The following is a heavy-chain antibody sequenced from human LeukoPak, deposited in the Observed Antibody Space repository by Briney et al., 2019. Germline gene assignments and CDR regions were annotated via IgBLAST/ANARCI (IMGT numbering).Heavy chain of an antibody. Sequence: GGSLRLSCAASGFTFSSYSMNWIRQAPGKGLEWVSSISSSSSYIYYADSVKGRFTISRDNAKNSLYLQMNSLRAEDTAVYYCARGSQSYYDFWSGYPNWFDPWGQGTLVTVSS. CDR3: ARGSQSYYDFWSGYPNWFDP. V-gene: IGHV3-21*01. CDR1: GFTFSSYS. D-gene: IGHD3-3*01. CDR2: ISSSSSYI. J-gene: IGHJ5*02.